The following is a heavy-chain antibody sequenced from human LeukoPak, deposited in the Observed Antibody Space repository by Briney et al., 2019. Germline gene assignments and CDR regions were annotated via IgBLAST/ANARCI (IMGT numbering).Heavy chain of an antibody. J-gene: IGHJ4*02. CDR2: ISAYNGNT. V-gene: IGHV1-18*04. CDR3: TTRPGYAVFDY. CDR1: GYTFTGYY. D-gene: IGHD2-8*01. Sequence: SVKVSCKASGYTFTGYYMHWVRQAPGQGLEWMGWISAYNGNTNYAQKLQGRVTMTTDTSTSTAYMELRSLRSDDTAVYYCTTRPGYAVFDYWGQGTLVTVSS.